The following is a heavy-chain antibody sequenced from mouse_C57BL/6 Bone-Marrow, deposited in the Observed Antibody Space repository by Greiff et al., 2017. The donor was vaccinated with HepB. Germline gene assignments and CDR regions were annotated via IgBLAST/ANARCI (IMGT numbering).Heavy chain of an antibody. CDR1: GYTFTSYW. V-gene: IGHV1-5*01. J-gene: IGHJ2*01. CDR2: IYPGNSDT. D-gene: IGHD1-2*01. Sequence: VQLQQSGTVLARPGASVKMSCKTSGYTFTSYWMHWVKQRPGQGLEWIGAIYPGNSDTSYNQKFKGKAKLTAVTSASTAYMELSSLTNEDSAVYYCTRLHYYLYYFDYWGQGTTLTVSS. CDR3: TRLHYYLYYFDY.